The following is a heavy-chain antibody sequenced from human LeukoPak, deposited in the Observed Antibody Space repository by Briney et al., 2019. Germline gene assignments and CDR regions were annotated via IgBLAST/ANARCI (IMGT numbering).Heavy chain of an antibody. D-gene: IGHD3-10*01. J-gene: IGHJ5*02. CDR2: INPNSGGT. CDR3: ARDPTYYYGSGSPNNWFDP. V-gene: IGHV1-2*04. Sequence: ASVKVSCKASGYTFTGYYMHWVRQAPGQGLEWMGWINPNSGGTNYAQKFQGWVTMTRDTSISTAYMDLSRLRSDDTAVYYCARDPTYYYGSGSPNNWFDPWGQGTLVTVSS. CDR1: GYTFTGYY.